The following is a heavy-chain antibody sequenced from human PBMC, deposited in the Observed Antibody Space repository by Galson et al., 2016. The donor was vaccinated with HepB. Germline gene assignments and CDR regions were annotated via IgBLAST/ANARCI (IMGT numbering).Heavy chain of an antibody. CDR1: GFTFSSYS. D-gene: IGHD6-19*01. Sequence: SLRLSCAASGFTFSSYSMNWVRQAPGKGLEWVSSISSTSIHIYYAESVKCRFTISRDNAKNSLHLQMNSLRAEDTAVSDCARGGSTGYYWGRGSLVTVSS. V-gene: IGHV3-21*01. CDR2: ISSTSIHI. CDR3: ARGGSTGYY. J-gene: IGHJ4*02.